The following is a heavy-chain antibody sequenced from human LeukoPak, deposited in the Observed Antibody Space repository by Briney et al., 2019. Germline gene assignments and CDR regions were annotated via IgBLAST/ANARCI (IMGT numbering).Heavy chain of an antibody. CDR1: GYSISSGYY. V-gene: IGHV4-38-2*01. CDR2: INHSGST. J-gene: IGHJ4*02. CDR3: ARGYTADY. Sequence: PSETLSLTCAVSGYSISSGYYWGWIRQPPGKGLEWIGEINHSGSTNYNPSLKSRVTISVDTSKNQFSLKLSSVTAADTAVYYCARGYTADYWGQGTLVTVSS. D-gene: IGHD2-2*02.